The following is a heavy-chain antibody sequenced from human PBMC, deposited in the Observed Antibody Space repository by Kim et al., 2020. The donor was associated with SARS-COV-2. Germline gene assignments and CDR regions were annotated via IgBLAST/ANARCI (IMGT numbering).Heavy chain of an antibody. Sequence: GGSLRLSCAASGFTFSSYSMNWVRQAPGKGLEWVSSISSSSSYIYYADSVKGRFTISRDNAKNSLYLQMNSLRAEDTAVYYCASPTYESWRTPLPWGQGTLVTVSS. D-gene: IGHD6-13*01. CDR2: ISSSSSYI. CDR3: ASPTYESWRTPLP. V-gene: IGHV3-21*04. CDR1: GFTFSSYS. J-gene: IGHJ5*02.